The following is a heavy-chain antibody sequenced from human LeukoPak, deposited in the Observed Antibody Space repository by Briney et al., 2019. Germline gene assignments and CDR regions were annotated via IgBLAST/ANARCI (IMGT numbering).Heavy chain of an antibody. V-gene: IGHV1-2*02. CDR1: GYTFTAYN. D-gene: IGHD1-1*01. Sequence: ASVKVSCKAPGYTFTAYNFHWVRQAPGQGLEWMGWISPYSGDTQYAQKFQDRVTMTRVTSISTVYMELSSLSSDDTAVYYCARGGGTAHFDYWGQGTPVTVSS. J-gene: IGHJ4*02. CDR3: ARGGGTAHFDY. CDR2: ISPYSGDT.